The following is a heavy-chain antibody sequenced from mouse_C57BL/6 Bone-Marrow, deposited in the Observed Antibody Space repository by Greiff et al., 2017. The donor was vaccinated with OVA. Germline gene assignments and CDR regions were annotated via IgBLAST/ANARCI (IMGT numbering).Heavy chain of an antibody. CDR1: GFNIKDDY. CDR2: IDPENGDT. CDR3: TTGTTVV. D-gene: IGHD1-1*01. J-gene: IGHJ1*03. Sequence: DVKLVESGAELVRPGASVKLSCTASGFNIKDDYMHWVKQRPEQGLEWIGWIDPENGDTEYASKFQGKATITADTSSNTAYLQLSSLTSEDTAVYYCTTGTTVVWGTGTTVTVSS. V-gene: IGHV14-4*01.